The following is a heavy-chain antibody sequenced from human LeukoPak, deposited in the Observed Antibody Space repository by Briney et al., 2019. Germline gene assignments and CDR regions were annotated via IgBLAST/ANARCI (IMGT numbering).Heavy chain of an antibody. CDR3: VRDTGGSGSYPDY. Sequence: GGSLRLSCAASGFTFSNYWMTWVRRAPGKGLEWVANIKQDGSERYYADSVRGRFTISRDNAKNSVYLQVNSLRVEDTAMYYCVRDTGGSGSYPDYWGQGVLVTVSS. J-gene: IGHJ4*02. CDR1: GFTFSNYW. D-gene: IGHD1-26*01. CDR2: IKQDGSER. V-gene: IGHV3-7*01.